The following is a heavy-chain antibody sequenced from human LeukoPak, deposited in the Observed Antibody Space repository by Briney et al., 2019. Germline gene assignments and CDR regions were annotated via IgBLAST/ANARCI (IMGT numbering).Heavy chain of an antibody. CDR1: GYSFSNHW. D-gene: IGHD3-10*01. V-gene: IGHV5-51*01. J-gene: IGHJ4*02. CDR2: IYPGDSDT. Sequence: GESLKLSCKGSGYSFSNHWIGWVRQKPGKGPEWMALIYPGDSDTKYSSSFQGQVTVSADKSTSTAYLQWRSLKASDTATYYCARQGCFGSGSCYFDYWAQGALVTVSS. CDR3: ARQGCFGSGSCYFDY.